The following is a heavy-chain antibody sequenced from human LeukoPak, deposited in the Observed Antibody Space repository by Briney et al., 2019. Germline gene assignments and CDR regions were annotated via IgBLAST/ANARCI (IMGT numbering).Heavy chain of an antibody. D-gene: IGHD3-10*01. CDR2: ISAYNGNT. V-gene: IGHV1-18*01. J-gene: IGHJ4*02. CDR3: ARIASDGSGTNHY. Sequence: ASVKVSCKASGYMFSSYGITWVRQAPEQGLEWMGWISAYNGNTKSAQNLQGRVIMTTDTSTNTAHMELRSLRSDDTAVYYCARIASDGSGTNHYWGQGTQVIVSS. CDR1: GYMFSSYG.